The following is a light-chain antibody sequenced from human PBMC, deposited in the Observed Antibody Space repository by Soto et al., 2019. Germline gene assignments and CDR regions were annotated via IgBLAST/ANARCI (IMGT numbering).Light chain of an antibody. V-gene: IGLV1-40*01. CDR2: GNI. Sequence: QSALTQPPSVSGAPGQRVTISCTGSSSNIGAGYDVHWYQQLPGTAPKLLIYGNINRPSGVPDRFSGSKSATSASPAITGLQAEDEADYYCQSYDSSLSGSGVFGTGTKLTVL. CDR3: QSYDSSLSGSGV. CDR1: SSNIGAGYD. J-gene: IGLJ1*01.